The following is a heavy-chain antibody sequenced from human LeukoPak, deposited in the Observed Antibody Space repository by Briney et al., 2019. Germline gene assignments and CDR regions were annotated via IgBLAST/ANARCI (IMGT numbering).Heavy chain of an antibody. V-gene: IGHV3-48*02. Sequence: PGGSLRLSCAASGFTFSSYSMNWVRQAPVKGLEWVSYISSSSSTIYYADSVKGRFTISRDNAKNSLYLQMNSLRDEDTAVYYCARERPSYYYDSSRPFDYWGQGTLVTVSS. D-gene: IGHD3-22*01. CDR3: ARERPSYYYDSSRPFDY. CDR2: ISSSSSTI. J-gene: IGHJ4*02. CDR1: GFTFSSYS.